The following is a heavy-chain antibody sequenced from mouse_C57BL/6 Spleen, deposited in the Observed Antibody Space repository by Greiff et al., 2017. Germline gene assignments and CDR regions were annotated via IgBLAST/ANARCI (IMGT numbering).Heavy chain of an antibody. CDR3: ARWGNDYDIDY. V-gene: IGHV1-61*01. D-gene: IGHD2-4*01. J-gene: IGHJ2*01. CDR1: GYTFTSYW. CDR2: IYPSDSET. Sequence: VQLQQPGAELVRPGSSVKLSCKASGYTFTSYWMDWVKQRPGQGLEWIGNIYPSDSETHYNQKFKDKATLTVDKSSSTAYMQLSSLTSEDSAVYYCARWGNDYDIDYWGQGTTLTVSS.